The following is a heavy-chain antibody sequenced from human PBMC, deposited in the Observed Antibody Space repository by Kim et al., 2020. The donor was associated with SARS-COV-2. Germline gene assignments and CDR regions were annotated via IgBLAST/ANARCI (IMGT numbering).Heavy chain of an antibody. D-gene: IGHD3-10*01. CDR2: ISAYNGNT. CDR1: GYTFTSYG. Sequence: ASVKVSCKASGYTFTSYGISWVRQAPGQGLEWMGWISAYNGNTNYAQKLQGRVTMTTDTSTSTAYMELRSLRSDDTAVYYCARDYGFRESYYYFDYWGQGTLVTVSS. CDR3: ARDYGFRESYYYFDY. V-gene: IGHV1-18*01. J-gene: IGHJ4*02.